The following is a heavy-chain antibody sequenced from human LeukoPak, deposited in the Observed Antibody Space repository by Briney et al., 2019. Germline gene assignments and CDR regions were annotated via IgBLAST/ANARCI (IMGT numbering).Heavy chain of an antibody. J-gene: IGHJ4*02. CDR2: ISSSSSYI. D-gene: IGHD3-9*01. Sequence: GGSLRLSCAASGFTFSSYSMNWVRQAPGKGLEWVSSISSSSSYIYYADSVKGRFTISRDNSKNTLYLQMNSLRAEDTAVYYCAKDLHLRYFDWFGVQGTLVTVSS. CDR3: AKDLHLRYFDWF. V-gene: IGHV3-21*04. CDR1: GFTFSSYS.